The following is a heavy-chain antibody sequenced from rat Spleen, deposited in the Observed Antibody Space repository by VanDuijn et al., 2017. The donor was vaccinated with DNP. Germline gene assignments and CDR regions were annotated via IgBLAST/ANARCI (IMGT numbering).Heavy chain of an antibody. CDR1: GFSLTSYT. CDR3: ASRGNYGVDY. J-gene: IGHJ2*01. CDR2: MSSGGST. D-gene: IGHD1-11*01. V-gene: IGHV2-6*01. Sequence: QVQLKESGPGLVQPSQTLSLTCTVSGFSLTSYTVSWVRQPPGKGLEWIAAMSSGGSTYYNSALKSRLSISRDNSKSQVFLKMNSLQTEDTAIYLWASRGNYGVDYWGQGVMVTVSS.